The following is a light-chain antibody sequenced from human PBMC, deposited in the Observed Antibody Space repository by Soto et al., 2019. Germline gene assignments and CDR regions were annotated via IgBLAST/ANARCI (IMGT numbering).Light chain of an antibody. Sequence: QSALTQPASVSGSPGQSITMSCTGTSSDVGGYNYVYWYQQHPGKAPKLMIYDVSNRPSGVSNRFSGSKSGNTASLTISGLQAEDEADYYCSSYTGSSYVFGTGTQLTVL. CDR3: SSYTGSSYV. CDR1: SSDVGGYNY. J-gene: IGLJ1*01. CDR2: DVS. V-gene: IGLV2-14*03.